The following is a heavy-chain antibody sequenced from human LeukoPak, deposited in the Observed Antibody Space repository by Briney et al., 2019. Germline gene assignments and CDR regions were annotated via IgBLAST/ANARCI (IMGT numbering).Heavy chain of an antibody. CDR1: VFPFSRYS. J-gene: IGHJ4*02. CDR2: ITSSGDTI. D-gene: IGHD2-2*02. Sequence: GGSLRLSCTTSVFPFSRYSMNWVRQAPGKGLEWVSYITSSGDTIYYADSVKGRFTISRDNAKNSVYLQMNSLRAEDTAVYYCAKAFGYCSSTSCYRDEYYFDYWGQGTLVTVSS. CDR3: AKAFGYCSSTSCYRDEYYFDY. V-gene: IGHV3-48*01.